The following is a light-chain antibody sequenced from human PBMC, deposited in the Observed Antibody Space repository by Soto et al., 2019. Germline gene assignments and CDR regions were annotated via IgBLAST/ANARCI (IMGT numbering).Light chain of an antibody. CDR2: DAS. V-gene: IGKV1-5*01. Sequence: DIQMTQSPFTLSASVGDRVTITCRASQTINNWLAWYQQKPGKAPKLLISDASSLESGVPSRFGGSGSGTEFTLTISSLQPDDFGTYYCQQYHTYWTFGQGTKVEVK. CDR3: QQYHTYWT. CDR1: QTINNW. J-gene: IGKJ1*01.